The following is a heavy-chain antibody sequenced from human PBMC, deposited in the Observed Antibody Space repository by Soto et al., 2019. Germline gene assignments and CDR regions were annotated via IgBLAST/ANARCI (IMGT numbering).Heavy chain of an antibody. V-gene: IGHV4-4*07. Sequence: SETLSLTCSVSGTSIAGSSYWSWIRQPAGKGLEWIGRFSLSGTTNYSPSLRSRVTMSADVSKNQFSLRLTSVTAADTALYYCARGMTPPGAPAWYYFDSWGQGTLVT. CDR2: FSLSGTT. CDR3: ARGMTPPGAPAWYYFDS. D-gene: IGHD2-8*02. CDR1: GTSIAGSSY. J-gene: IGHJ4*02.